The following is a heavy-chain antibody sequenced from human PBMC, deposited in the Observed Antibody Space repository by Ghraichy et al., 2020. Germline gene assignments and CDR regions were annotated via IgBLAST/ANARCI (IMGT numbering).Heavy chain of an antibody. CDR1: GFTFSNYA. CDR3: AKDSSGWCIDF. V-gene: IGHV3-23*01. Sequence: GGSLRLSCAASGFTFSNYAMSWVRQAPGKGLEWVSTISGSGRGTYYADSVKGRFTISRDSSKNTLYLQMNSLRAEDTAVYYCAKDSSGWCIDFWGQGTLVTVSS. CDR2: ISGSGRGT. J-gene: IGHJ4*02. D-gene: IGHD6-19*01.